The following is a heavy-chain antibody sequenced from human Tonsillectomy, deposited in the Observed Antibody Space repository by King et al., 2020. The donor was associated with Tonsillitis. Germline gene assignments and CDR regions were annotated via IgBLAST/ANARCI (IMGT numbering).Heavy chain of an antibody. J-gene: IGHJ4*02. V-gene: IGHV3-7*01. CDR1: GFTFSSYW. D-gene: IGHD3-3*01. CDR2: IKQDGSEK. Sequence: VQLVESGGGLVQPGGSLRLSCAASGFTFSSYWMSWVRQAPGKGLEWVANIKQDGSEKYYVDSVKGRSTISRDNAKNSLYLQMNSLRAEDTAVYYCANDFWSGYPDYWGQGTLVTVSS. CDR3: ANDFWSGYPDY.